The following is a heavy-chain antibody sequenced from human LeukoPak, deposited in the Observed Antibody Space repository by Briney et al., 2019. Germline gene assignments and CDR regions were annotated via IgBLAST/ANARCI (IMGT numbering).Heavy chain of an antibody. J-gene: IGHJ3*02. CDR2: FYHSGNT. CDR1: GFSISSGYY. Sequence: SETLSLTCAVSGFSISSGYYWGWIRQPPGKGLEWIGSFYHSGNTYYNPSLKSRVTISVDTSKNQFSLKLSSVTAADTAVYYCARVLKWFGVDAFDIWGQGTMVTVSS. CDR3: ARVLKWFGVDAFDI. D-gene: IGHD3-10*01. V-gene: IGHV4-38-2*01.